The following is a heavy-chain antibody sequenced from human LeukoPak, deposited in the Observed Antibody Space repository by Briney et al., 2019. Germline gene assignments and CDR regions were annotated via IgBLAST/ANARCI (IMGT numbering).Heavy chain of an antibody. CDR1: GFTFSNYW. D-gene: IGHD5-12*01. CDR2: IMQDGSEK. V-gene: IGHV3-7*01. CDR3: ASLIVAISPTFDY. Sequence: GGSLRLSCAASGFTFSNYWMSWVRQAPGKGLEWVANIMQDGSEKYYVDSVKGRFTISRDNAKNSLYLQMNSLRAEDTAVYYCASLIVAISPTFDYWSQGTLVTVSS. J-gene: IGHJ4*02.